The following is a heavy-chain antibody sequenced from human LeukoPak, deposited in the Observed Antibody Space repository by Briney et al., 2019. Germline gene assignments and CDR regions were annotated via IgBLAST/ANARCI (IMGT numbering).Heavy chain of an antibody. V-gene: IGHV3-30*03. CDR1: GFTFSSYG. CDR2: ISYDGSNK. CDR3: ARAPVPWIHLWFFDY. J-gene: IGHJ4*02. Sequence: QPGGSLRLSCAASGFTFSSYGMHWVRQAPGKGLEWVAVISYDGSNKYYADSVKGRFTISRDNSKNTLYLQMNSLRAEDSAVYYCARAPVPWIHLWFFDYWGQGTLVTVSS. D-gene: IGHD5-18*01.